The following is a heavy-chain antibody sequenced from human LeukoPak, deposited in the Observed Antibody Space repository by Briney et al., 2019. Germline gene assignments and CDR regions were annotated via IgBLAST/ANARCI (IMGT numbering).Heavy chain of an antibody. CDR2: INQDGSQK. CDR3: ASDGIAVESSPWDALDI. J-gene: IGHJ3*02. CDR1: GFTFSTYW. V-gene: IGHV3-7*01. D-gene: IGHD6-19*01. Sequence: PGGSLRLSCTASGFTFSTYWMSWVRQAPGKGLEWVANINQDGSQKHYVDSVTGRFTISRDNAKNSLYLQVNSLRAEDTAVYYCASDGIAVESSPWDALDIWGQGTMVTVSS.